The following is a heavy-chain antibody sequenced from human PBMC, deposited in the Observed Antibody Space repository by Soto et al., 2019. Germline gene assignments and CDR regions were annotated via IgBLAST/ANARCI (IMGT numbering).Heavy chain of an antibody. V-gene: IGHV3-23*01. CDR3: AKVGGVNHYYYGMDV. Sequence: GSLRLSCAASGFTFSSYAMSWVRQAPGKGLEWVSAISGSGGSTYYADSVKGRFTISRDNSKNTLYLQMNSLRAEDTAVYYCAKVGGVNHYYYGMDVWGQGTTVTVSS. CDR2: ISGSGGST. J-gene: IGHJ6*02. CDR1: GFTFSSYA. D-gene: IGHD3-16*01.